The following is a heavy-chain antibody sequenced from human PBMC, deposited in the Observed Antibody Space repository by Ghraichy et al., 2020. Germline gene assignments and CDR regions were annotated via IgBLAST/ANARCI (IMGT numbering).Heavy chain of an antibody. V-gene: IGHV4-38-2*02. CDR3: ARDRNRGGGPWREVSDSN. Sequence: SQTLSLTCTVTGFSITSGYHWGWIRQPPGKGLEWIGSIYRSGSTLYNPPLKSRVTLSIDTSNNQFSLRLSAVTAADTAVYFCARDRNRGGGPWREVSDSNWGGGILVTVSS. CDR2: IYRSGST. J-gene: IGHJ4*02. D-gene: IGHD3-16*01. CDR1: GFSITSGYH.